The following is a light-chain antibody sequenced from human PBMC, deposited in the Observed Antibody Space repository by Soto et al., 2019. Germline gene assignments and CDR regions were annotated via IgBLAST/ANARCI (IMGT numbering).Light chain of an antibody. J-gene: IGKJ2*01. CDR1: QSVDSNY. CDR3: QQYGSSPPST. Sequence: EIVLTQSPGTLSLSPGERATLSCRASQSVDSNYLAWYRQKPGQAPRLLIYGASSRATGIPDRFSGSGSGTDFTLSISGLEPANFAVYYCQQYGSSPPSTFGQGNKLEIK. CDR2: GAS. V-gene: IGKV3-20*01.